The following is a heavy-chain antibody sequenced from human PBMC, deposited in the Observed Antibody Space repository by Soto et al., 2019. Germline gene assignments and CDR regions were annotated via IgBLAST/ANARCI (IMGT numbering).Heavy chain of an antibody. CDR1: GFTFSSYA. J-gene: IGHJ6*02. CDR3: AKDGYSSSWYPNYYYYYGMDV. V-gene: IGHV3-23*01. Sequence: GGSLRLSCAAAGFTFSSYAMSRVRQAPGKRLERVSAISGSGGSTYYADSVKGGFTISRDNSKNTLYLQMNSLRAEDTAVYYCAKDGYSSSWYPNYYYYYGMDVWGQGTTVTVSS. CDR2: ISGSGGST. D-gene: IGHD6-13*01.